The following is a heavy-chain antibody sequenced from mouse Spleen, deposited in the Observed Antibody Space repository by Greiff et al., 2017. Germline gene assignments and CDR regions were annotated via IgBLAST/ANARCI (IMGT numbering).Heavy chain of an antibody. CDR3: APIYDGYYVNY. CDR2: IDPANGNT. CDR1: GFNIKDTY. Sequence: EVQLVESGAELVKPGASVKLSCTASGFNIKDTYMHWVKQRPEQGLEWIGRIDPANGNTKYDPKFQGKATITADTSSNTAYLQLSSLTSEDTAVYYCAPIYDGYYVNYWGQGTTLTVSS. J-gene: IGHJ2*01. V-gene: IGHV14-3*02. D-gene: IGHD2-3*01.